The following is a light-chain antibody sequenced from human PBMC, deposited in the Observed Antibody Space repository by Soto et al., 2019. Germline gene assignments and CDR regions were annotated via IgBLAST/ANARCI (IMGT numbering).Light chain of an antibody. Sequence: DIQMTQSPSTLSGPVGDRVTITCRASQSIASWLAWYQQKPGEAPKLLIFAASSSQRGVPSRFSGSGSGTEFTLTISSLQPDDFATYYCQHYNSYSEAFGQGTKVDIK. CDR1: QSIASW. J-gene: IGKJ1*01. CDR3: QHYNSYSEA. CDR2: AAS. V-gene: IGKV1-5*01.